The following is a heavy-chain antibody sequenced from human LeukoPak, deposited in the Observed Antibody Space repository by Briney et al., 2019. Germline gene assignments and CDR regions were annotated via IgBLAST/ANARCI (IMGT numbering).Heavy chain of an antibody. CDR1: GFTFSSYE. D-gene: IGHD1-14*01. J-gene: IGHJ4*02. Sequence: GGSLRLSCAASGFTFSSYEMNWVRQAPGKGLEWVSYISSSGSTIYYADSVKGRFTISRDNAKNSLYLQMNSLRAEDTAVYYCARASMSRNKHFDYWGQGTLVTVSS. CDR2: ISSSGSTI. V-gene: IGHV3-48*03. CDR3: ARASMSRNKHFDY.